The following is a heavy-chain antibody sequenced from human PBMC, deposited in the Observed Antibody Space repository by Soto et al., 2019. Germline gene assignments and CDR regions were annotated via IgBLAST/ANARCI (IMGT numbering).Heavy chain of an antibody. V-gene: IGHV3-7*03. CDR1: GFTFSSYW. Sequence: PGGSLRLSCAASGFTFSSYWMSWVRQAPGEGLEWVANIKQDGSEKYYVDSVKGRFTISRDNAKNSLYLQMNSLRAEDTAVYYCARDFRSIVGVPAAIFTSYYFDYWGQGTLVTVSS. CDR2: IKQDGSEK. J-gene: IGHJ4*02. D-gene: IGHD2-2*02. CDR3: ARDFRSIVGVPAAIFTSYYFDY.